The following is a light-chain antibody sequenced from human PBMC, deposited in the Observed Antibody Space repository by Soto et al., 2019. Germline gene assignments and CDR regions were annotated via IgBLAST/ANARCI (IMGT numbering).Light chain of an antibody. Sequence: ELMLPQDTGTLSLSPGARATTYFRCSQSVSGSYLVWYQQKPGQDHRLLIYDASSRATGIPDRFSGSGYGTDFTLTLRRLEPEEWAVDDGQQYASSPRTGGQGTKVDIK. CDR2: DAS. J-gene: IGKJ1*01. CDR1: QSVSGSY. V-gene: IGKV3-20*01. CDR3: QQYASSPRT.